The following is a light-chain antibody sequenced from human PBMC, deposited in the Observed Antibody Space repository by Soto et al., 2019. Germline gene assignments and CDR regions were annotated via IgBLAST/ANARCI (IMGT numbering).Light chain of an antibody. J-gene: IGLJ1*01. CDR2: EGS. CDR1: SSDVGSYNL. Sequence: QSALTQPASVSGSPGQSITISCTGTSSDVGSYNLVSWYQQHPGKAPKLMIYEGSKRPSGVSNRFSGSKSGNTASLTISGLQAEDEADYYCFSYAGSILYVFGTGTKVTVL. CDR3: FSYAGSILYV. V-gene: IGLV2-23*01.